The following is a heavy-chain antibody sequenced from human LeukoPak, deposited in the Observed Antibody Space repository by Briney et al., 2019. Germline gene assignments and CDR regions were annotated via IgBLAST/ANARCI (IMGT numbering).Heavy chain of an antibody. Sequence: SETLSLTCTVSGGSISSYYWSWIRQPPGKGLEWIGEINHSGSTNYNPSLKSRVTISVDTSKNQFSLKLSSVTAADTAVYYCARGGHSSGWSYYYYYMDVWGKGTTVTVSS. CDR1: GGSISSYY. D-gene: IGHD6-19*01. CDR3: ARGGHSSGWSYYYYYMDV. J-gene: IGHJ6*03. CDR2: INHSGST. V-gene: IGHV4-34*01.